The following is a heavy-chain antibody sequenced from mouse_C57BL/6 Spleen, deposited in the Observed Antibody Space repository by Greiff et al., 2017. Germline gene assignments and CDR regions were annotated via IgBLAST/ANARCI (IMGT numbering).Heavy chain of an antibody. V-gene: IGHV1-76*01. J-gene: IGHJ4*01. CDR3: ARNVLRGAMDY. CDR2: IYPGSGNT. Sequence: QVQLKESGAELVRPGASVKLSCKASGYTFTDYYINWVKQRPGQGLEWIARIYPGSGNTYYNEKFKGKATLTAEKSSSTAYMQLSSLTSEDSAVYFCARNVLRGAMDYWGQGTSVTVSS. CDR1: GYTFTDYY.